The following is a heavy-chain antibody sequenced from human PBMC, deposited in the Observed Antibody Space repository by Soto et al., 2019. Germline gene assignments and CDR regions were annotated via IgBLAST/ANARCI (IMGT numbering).Heavy chain of an antibody. V-gene: IGHV3-30*18. D-gene: IGHD4-17*01. CDR1: GFSFSTFD. CDR3: AKGYGDYLFGSMDV. Sequence: GGSLRLSCAASGFSFSTFDMYWVRQAPGKGLEWMTVIAYDGSSKFYADSVKGRFTISRDNPKNTLYLQMNSLRPEDTAVYYCAKGYGDYLFGSMDVWGQGTTVTVSS. J-gene: IGHJ6*02. CDR2: IAYDGSSK.